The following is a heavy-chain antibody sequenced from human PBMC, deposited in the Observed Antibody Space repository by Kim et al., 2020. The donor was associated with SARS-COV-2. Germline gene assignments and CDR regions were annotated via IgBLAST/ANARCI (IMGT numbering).Heavy chain of an antibody. J-gene: IGHJ4*02. CDR1: GYTFTDYH. Sequence: ASVKVSCKASGYTFTDYHIHWVRQAPGQGLEWMGWIIPNSGDTNYAQRFQGRVTVTRDTSISTAYMELSSLRSDDTALYYCVKDSGTFSFGFWGQGTLVTVSS. V-gene: IGHV1-2*02. CDR2: IIPNSGDT. D-gene: IGHD1-26*01. CDR3: VKDSGTFSFGF.